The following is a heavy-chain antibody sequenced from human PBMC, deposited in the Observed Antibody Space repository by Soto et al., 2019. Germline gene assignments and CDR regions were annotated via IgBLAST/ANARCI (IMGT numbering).Heavy chain of an antibody. CDR3: ARVILVRRLQHYFDY. CDR2: ISSSSSSI. CDR1: GFTLSSYS. Sequence: EVQLVESGGGLVKPGGSLRLSCAASGFTLSSYSMNWVRQAPGKGLEWVSAISSSSSSIYYADSMKGRFTISRDNAKSTLYLQMNSLRAEDTAVYYCARVILVRRLQHYFDYWGQGTLVTVSS. J-gene: IGHJ4*02. D-gene: IGHD3-10*01. V-gene: IGHV3-21*01.